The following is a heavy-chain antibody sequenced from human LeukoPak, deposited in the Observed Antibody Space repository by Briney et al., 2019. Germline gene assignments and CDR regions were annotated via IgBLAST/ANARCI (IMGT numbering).Heavy chain of an antibody. CDR2: IYYSGST. CDR3: ARSKPILEWLLPKYYMDV. V-gene: IGHV4-30-4*08. J-gene: IGHJ6*03. Sequence: KPSQTLSLTCTVSGGSISSGDYYWRWIRQPPGKGLEWIGYIYYSGSTYYNPSLKSRFTISVDTSKNQFSLKLSSVTAADTAVYYCARSKPILEWLLPKYYMDVWGKGTTVTVSS. D-gene: IGHD3-3*01. CDR1: GGSISSGDYY.